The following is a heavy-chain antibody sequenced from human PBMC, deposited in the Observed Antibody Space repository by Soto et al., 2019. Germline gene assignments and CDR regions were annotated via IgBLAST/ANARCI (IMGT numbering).Heavy chain of an antibody. CDR2: IYHSGCT. V-gene: IGHV4-30-2*01. Sequence: QLHLQESGSGLVKPSQTLSLTCAVSGGSISSGGYSWSWIRQPPGKGLNYIGYIYHSGCTYYNPSLKSRVTISVDRSKNQFSLKLSSVTAADTAVYYCARVRSGWGIDYWGQGTLVTVSS. CDR3: ARVRSGWGIDY. D-gene: IGHD6-19*01. J-gene: IGHJ4*02. CDR1: GGSISSGGYS.